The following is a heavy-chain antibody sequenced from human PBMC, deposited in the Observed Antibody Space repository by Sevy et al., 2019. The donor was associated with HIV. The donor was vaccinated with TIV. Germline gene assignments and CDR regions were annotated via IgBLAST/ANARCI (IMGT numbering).Heavy chain of an antibody. V-gene: IGHV4-34*01. CDR3: AGGTANLYSSSSSDYYYAMDV. J-gene: IGHJ6*02. CDR1: GGSFSGHY. CDR2: INHSGGT. Sequence: SETLSLTCAVYGGSFSGHYWSWIRQPPGKGLEWVGEINHSGGTNYNPALKSRVTISVDTSKNQFSLKLSSVNAADTAVYYCAGGTANLYSSSSSDYYYAMDVWGQGTTVTVSS. D-gene: IGHD6-6*01.